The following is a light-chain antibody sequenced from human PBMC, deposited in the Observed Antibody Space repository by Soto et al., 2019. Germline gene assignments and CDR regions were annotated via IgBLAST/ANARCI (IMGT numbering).Light chain of an antibody. V-gene: IGKV3-11*01. CDR1: QSVRSY. Sequence: EIVLTQSPATLSLSPGERATLSCRASQSVRSYLGWYQQRPGQAPRLLIYDASNSVTGIPTRFSGSGSGTDFTLTVSSLEPEDFAVCYCQRGSTLGQGKRLEIK. J-gene: IGKJ5*01. CDR3: QRGST. CDR2: DAS.